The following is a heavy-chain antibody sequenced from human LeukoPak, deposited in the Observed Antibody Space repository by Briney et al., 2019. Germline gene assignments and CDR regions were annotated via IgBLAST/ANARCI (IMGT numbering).Heavy chain of an antibody. CDR3: ARVRVSSGSHPWYFDY. J-gene: IGHJ4*02. V-gene: IGHV4-59*01. Sequence: ASETLSLTCTVSRVSISSYYSSWIRQPPGQGLEWVGYIYYSGSTDYNPSLKSRVNISVDTYKNQFSLKLSSVTAADTAVYYCARVRVSSGSHPWYFDYWGQGTLVTVSS. CDR2: IYYSGST. CDR1: RVSISSYY. D-gene: IGHD3-22*01.